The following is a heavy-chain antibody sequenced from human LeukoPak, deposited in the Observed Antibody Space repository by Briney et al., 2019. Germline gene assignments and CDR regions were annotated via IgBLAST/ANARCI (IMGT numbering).Heavy chain of an antibody. Sequence: ASVKVSCKVSGYTLTELSMHWVRQAPGKGLEWMGGFDPEDGETIYAQKFQGRVTMTEDTSTNTAYMELSSLRSEDTAVYYCATDSSSSSPNYYYYGMDVWGQGTTVTVSS. CDR3: ATDSSSSSPNYYYYGMDV. J-gene: IGHJ6*02. D-gene: IGHD6-6*01. CDR1: GYTLTELS. CDR2: FDPEDGET. V-gene: IGHV1-24*01.